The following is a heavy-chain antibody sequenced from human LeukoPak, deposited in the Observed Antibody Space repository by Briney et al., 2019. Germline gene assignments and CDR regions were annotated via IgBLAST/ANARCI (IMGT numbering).Heavy chain of an antibody. CDR1: GYTFTSYY. D-gene: IGHD2-15*01. CDR2: ISAYNGNT. CDR3: AREGVVAVNYYYGMDV. J-gene: IGHJ6*02. Sequence: ASVKVSCKSSGYTFTSYYMHWVRQAPGQGLEWMGWISAYNGNTNYAQKLQGRVTMTTDTSTSTAYMELRSLRSDDTAVYYCAREGVVAVNYYYGMDVWGQGTTVTVSS. V-gene: IGHV1-18*04.